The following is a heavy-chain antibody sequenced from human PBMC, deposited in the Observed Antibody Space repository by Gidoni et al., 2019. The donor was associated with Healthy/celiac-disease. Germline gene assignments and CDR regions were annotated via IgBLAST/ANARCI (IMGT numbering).Heavy chain of an antibody. CDR3: ARDRHDYGDYRERTFDY. D-gene: IGHD4-17*01. V-gene: IGHV3-11*05. CDR2: ISSSSSYT. CDR1: GCTFSAYY. Sequence: QVQLVESGGGWVKPGGSLRPSCAASGCTFSAYYMSWIRQAPGKGLEWVSYISSSSSYTNYADSVKGRFTISRDNAKNSLYLQMNSLRAEDTAVYYCARDRHDYGDYRERTFDYWGQGTLVTVSS. J-gene: IGHJ4*02.